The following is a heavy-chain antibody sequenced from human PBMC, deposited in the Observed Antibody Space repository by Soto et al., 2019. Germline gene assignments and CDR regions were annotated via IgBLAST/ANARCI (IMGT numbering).Heavy chain of an antibody. CDR2: ISSSGDAT. V-gene: IGHV3-23*01. J-gene: IGHJ6*02. CDR3: AKNGDFWSWGMDV. D-gene: IGHD3-3*01. CDR1: GFTFSTYA. Sequence: VGSLRLSCAASGFTFSTYAMTWVRQAPGKGLEWVSIISSSGDATYYVDSVKGRFTISRDNSRNTLNLQMNSLRAEDTAVYYCAKNGDFWSWGMDVWGQGTTVTVSS.